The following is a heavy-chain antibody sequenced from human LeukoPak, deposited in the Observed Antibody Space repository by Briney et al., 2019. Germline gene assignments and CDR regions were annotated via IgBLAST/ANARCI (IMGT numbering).Heavy chain of an antibody. D-gene: IGHD2-2*01. J-gene: IGHJ4*02. CDR3: ARDHDDLSSSTSFYGGDY. CDR2: IIPMLIIA. V-gene: IGHV1-69*04. CDR1: VGTFTSDA. Sequence: SVRVSCKASVGTFTSDAISCVRHAPGQRGECMGRIIPMLIIANYAQKTQGRVKITADKTTSTAYMERSSLISEDTAVYYCARDHDDLSSSTSFYGGDYWGQGTLVTVSS.